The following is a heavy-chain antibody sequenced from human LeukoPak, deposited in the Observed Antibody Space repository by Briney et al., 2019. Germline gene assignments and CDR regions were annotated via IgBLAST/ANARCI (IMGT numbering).Heavy chain of an antibody. CDR2: INAGSDYI. V-gene: IGHV3-21*05. Sequence: KAGGSLRLSCAASGFTFSSYGMHWVRQAPGKGLEWISYINAGSDYIYYADSVEGRLTISRDNAKNSVSLQMNSLRAEDTAVYYCARWGLGPSFDYWGQGTLVTVSS. J-gene: IGHJ4*02. CDR1: GFTFSSYG. D-gene: IGHD1-26*01. CDR3: ARWGLGPSFDY.